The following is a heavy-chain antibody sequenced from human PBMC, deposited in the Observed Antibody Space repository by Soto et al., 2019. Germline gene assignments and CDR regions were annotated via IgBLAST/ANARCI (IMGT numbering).Heavy chain of an antibody. J-gene: IGHJ6*02. V-gene: IGHV4-34*01. CDR1: GNSLTDQS. D-gene: IGHD6-19*01. CDR2: LDQSGGT. CDR3: AREDSYGWSGESLDV. Sequence: PLDTLSLTYVVVGNSLTDQSWKVIRQSPGKGLEWIGELDQSGGTNYNPSLKSRAIISDDTSKNQFSLTLTSVTAADTAVYYCAREDSYGWSGESLDVWGQGTTVS.